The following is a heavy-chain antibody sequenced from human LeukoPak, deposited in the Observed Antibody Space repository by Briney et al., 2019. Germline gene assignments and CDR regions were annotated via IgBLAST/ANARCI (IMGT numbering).Heavy chain of an antibody. V-gene: IGHV3-11*04. CDR1: GFTFSDYY. CDR2: ISDSGSTI. CDR3: ARVVSESRGYQGY. J-gene: IGHJ4*02. D-gene: IGHD3-22*01. Sequence: PGGSLRLSCAASGFTFSDYYMSWIRQTPGKGLEWVSYISDSGSTIYYADSVKGRFTISRDNAKNSLYLQMNNLRAEDTAVYYCARVVSESRGYQGYWGQGTLVTVSS.